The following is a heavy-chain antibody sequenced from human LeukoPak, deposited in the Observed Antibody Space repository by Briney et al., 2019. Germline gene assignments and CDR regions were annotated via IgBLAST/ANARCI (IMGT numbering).Heavy chain of an antibody. D-gene: IGHD3-3*01. Sequence: AGGSLRLSYAASGFTFSDYYMSWIRQAPGKGLEWVSYISSSGSTIYYADSVKGRFTISRDNAKNSLYLQMNSLRAEDTAVYYCARDTYYDFWSAKGIWFDPWGQGTLVTVSS. J-gene: IGHJ5*02. CDR2: ISSSGSTI. V-gene: IGHV3-11*04. CDR3: ARDTYYDFWSAKGIWFDP. CDR1: GFTFSDYY.